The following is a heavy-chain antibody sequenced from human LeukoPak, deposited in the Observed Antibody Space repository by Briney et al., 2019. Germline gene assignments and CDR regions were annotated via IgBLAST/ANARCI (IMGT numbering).Heavy chain of an antibody. D-gene: IGHD4-17*01. CDR2: INHSGTT. CDR1: GGSISSYY. Sequence: SETLSLTCTVSGGSISSYYWSWIRQSPGKGLEWIGEINHSGTTHYNPSLKSRVTISVDTSKNQFSLKLRSVTAADTAVYYCARIPTTVTTDYYMDVWGKGTTVTVSS. V-gene: IGHV4-34*01. CDR3: ARIPTTVTTDYYMDV. J-gene: IGHJ6*03.